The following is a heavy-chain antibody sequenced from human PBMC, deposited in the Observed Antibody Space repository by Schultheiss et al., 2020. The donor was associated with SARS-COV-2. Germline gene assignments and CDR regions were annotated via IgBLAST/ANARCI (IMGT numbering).Heavy chain of an antibody. CDR2: IIPIFGTA. CDR3: ARAARYYDSSGYYPAPFDY. CDR1: GGTFSSYA. Sequence: SVKVSCKASGGTFSSYAVSWVRQAPGQGLEWMGGIIPIFGTANYAQKFQGRVTITADESTSTAYMELSSLRSEDTAVYYCARAARYYDSSGYYPAPFDYWGQGTLVTVSS. V-gene: IGHV1-69*13. J-gene: IGHJ4*02. D-gene: IGHD3-22*01.